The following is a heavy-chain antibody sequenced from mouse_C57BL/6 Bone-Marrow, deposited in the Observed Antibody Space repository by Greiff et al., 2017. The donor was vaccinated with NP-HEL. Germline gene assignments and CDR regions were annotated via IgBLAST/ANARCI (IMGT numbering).Heavy chain of an antibody. CDR2: ISYSGST. V-gene: IGHV3-8*01. Sequence: EVNVVESGPGLAKPSQTLSLTCSVTGYSITSDYWNWIRKFPGNKLEYMGYISYSGSTYYNPSLKSRISITRDTSKNQYYLQLNSVTTEDTATYYCARAPFYYGSSPYFDYWGQGTTLTVSS. D-gene: IGHD1-1*01. J-gene: IGHJ2*01. CDR1: GYSITSDY. CDR3: ARAPFYYGSSPYFDY.